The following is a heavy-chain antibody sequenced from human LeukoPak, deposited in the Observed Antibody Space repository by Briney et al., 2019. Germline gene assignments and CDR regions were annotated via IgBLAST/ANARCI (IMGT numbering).Heavy chain of an antibody. V-gene: IGHV4-59*08. CDR3: AATGSLPIDY. J-gene: IGHJ4*02. Sequence: SETLSLTCTASGGSISSYYWSWIRQPPGKGLEWIGYIYYSGSTNYNPSLKSRVTISADTSKNQFSLRLSSVTAADTAVYYCAATGSLPIDYWGQGTLVTVSS. CDR2: IYYSGST. D-gene: IGHD2-21*02. CDR1: GGSISSYY.